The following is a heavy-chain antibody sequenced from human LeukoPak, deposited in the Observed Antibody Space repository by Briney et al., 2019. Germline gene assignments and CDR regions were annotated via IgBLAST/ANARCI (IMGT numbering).Heavy chain of an antibody. Sequence: ASVTVSFKASGYTFTSYGISWVRQAPGQGLEWMGWISAYNGNTNYAQKLQGRVTMTTDTSTSTAYMELRSLRSDDTAVYYCARDSKSYSSGLRWFDPWGQGTLVTVSS. CDR1: GYTFTSYG. J-gene: IGHJ5*02. CDR2: ISAYNGNT. CDR3: ARDSKSYSSGLRWFDP. D-gene: IGHD3-22*01. V-gene: IGHV1-18*01.